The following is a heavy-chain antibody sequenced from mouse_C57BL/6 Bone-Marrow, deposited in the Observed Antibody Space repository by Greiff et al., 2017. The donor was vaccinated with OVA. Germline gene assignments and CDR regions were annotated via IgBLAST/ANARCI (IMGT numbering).Heavy chain of an antibody. J-gene: IGHJ3*01. CDR3: ARGDYYGSSYPAWVAY. CDR1: GYTFTSYG. Sequence: QVQLQQSGAELARPGASVKLSCKASGYTFTSYGISWVKQRTGQGLEWIGEIYPRSGNTYYNEKFKGKATLTADKSSSAAYMELRSLTSEDSAVYFCARGDYYGSSYPAWVAYWGQGTLVTVSA. D-gene: IGHD1-1*01. V-gene: IGHV1-81*01. CDR2: IYPRSGNT.